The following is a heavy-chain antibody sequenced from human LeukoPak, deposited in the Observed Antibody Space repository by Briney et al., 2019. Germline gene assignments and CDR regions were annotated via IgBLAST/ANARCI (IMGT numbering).Heavy chain of an antibody. Sequence: SVKVSCKASGGTFSSYAISWVRQAPGQGLEWMGGIIPIFGTANYAQKFQGRVTITTDESTSTAYMELSSLRSEDTAVYYCAREYCSSTSCYSLGYWGQGTLVTVSS. J-gene: IGHJ4*02. V-gene: IGHV1-69*05. CDR3: AREYCSSTSCYSLGY. CDR1: GGTFSSYA. CDR2: IIPIFGTA. D-gene: IGHD2-2*02.